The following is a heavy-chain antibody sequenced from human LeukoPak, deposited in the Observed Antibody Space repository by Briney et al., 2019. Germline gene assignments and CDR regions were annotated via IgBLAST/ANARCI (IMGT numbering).Heavy chain of an antibody. Sequence: GGSLRLSCAASGVTFSSYWMRWVRQAPGKGLVWVGRINTDGSSTSYASFVKGHVPISRDTAKNTWYLQMNVLRAEGTGVYSCARDRVSDYWGQGTVVSVPS. CDR2: INTDGSST. D-gene: IGHD3-3*01. CDR3: ARDRVSDY. J-gene: IGHJ1*01. V-gene: IGHV3-74*01. CDR1: GVTFSSYW.